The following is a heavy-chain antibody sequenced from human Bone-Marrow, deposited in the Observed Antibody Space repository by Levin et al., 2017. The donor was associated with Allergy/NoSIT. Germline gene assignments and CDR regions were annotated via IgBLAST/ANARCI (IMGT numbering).Heavy chain of an antibody. D-gene: IGHD6-19*01. J-gene: IGHJ4*02. CDR3: AKDLRGVAVAGDVTFDY. CDR2: ISGSGGST. CDR1: GFTFSSYA. V-gene: IGHV3-23*01. Sequence: PGGSLRLSCAASGFTFSSYAMSWVRQAPGKGLEWVSAISGSGGSTYYADSVKGRFTISRDNSKNTLYLQMNSLRAEDTAVYYCAKDLRGVAVAGDVTFDYWGQGTLVTVSS.